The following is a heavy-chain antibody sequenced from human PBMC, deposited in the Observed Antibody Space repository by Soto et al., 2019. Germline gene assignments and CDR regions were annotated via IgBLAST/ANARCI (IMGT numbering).Heavy chain of an antibody. CDR2: VAYDGSKT. CDR3: ARWVGGSMYDNSGKYDS. Sequence: QVQLVESGGGVVQPGRSLRLTCAASGLPFSSNGMHWVRQAPGKGLEWVALVAYDGSKTYYGDSVRGRFTISRDNSENTLYLQMNSLRAEDTAVYYCARWVGGSMYDNSGKYDSWGQGTLVTVSS. V-gene: IGHV3-30*03. D-gene: IGHD3-22*01. CDR1: GLPFSSNG. J-gene: IGHJ5*01.